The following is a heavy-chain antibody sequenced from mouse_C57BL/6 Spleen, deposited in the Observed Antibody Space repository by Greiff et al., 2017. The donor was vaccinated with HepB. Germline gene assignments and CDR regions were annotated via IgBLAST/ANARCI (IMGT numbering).Heavy chain of an antibody. D-gene: IGHD4-1*01. J-gene: IGHJ1*03. Sequence: QVQLKESGAELVRPGASVTLSCKASGYTFTDYEMHWVKQTPVHGLEWIGAIDPETGGTAYNQKFKGKAILTADKSSSTAYMELRSLTSEDSAVYYCTGTGSYWYFDVWGTGTTVTVSS. CDR1: GYTFTDYE. V-gene: IGHV1-15*01. CDR3: TGTGSYWYFDV. CDR2: IDPETGGT.